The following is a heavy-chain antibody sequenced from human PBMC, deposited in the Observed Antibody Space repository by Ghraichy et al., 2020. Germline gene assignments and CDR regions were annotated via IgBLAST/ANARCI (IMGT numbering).Heavy chain of an antibody. CDR2: VYYSVSS. CDR3: PRLCVGVVVDRPYYHYGLDV. CDR1: VGSTNTNSYY. J-gene: IGHJ6*02. Sequence: SQTLSLTFTVSVGSTNTNSYYWAWIRQPPGKWPEWIGSVYYSVSSYFNPSLKSRLTLSIATSKNHFCLSLRSVTAEDTAVYYCPRLCVGVVVDRPYYHYGLDVGGQGTTVTVSS. V-gene: IGHV4-39*07. D-gene: IGHD3-3*01.